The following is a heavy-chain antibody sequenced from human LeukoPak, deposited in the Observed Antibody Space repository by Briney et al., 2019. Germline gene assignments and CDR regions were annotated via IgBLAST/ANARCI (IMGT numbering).Heavy chain of an antibody. D-gene: IGHD6-19*01. J-gene: IGHJ5*02. CDR1: GFTFSSSA. V-gene: IGHV3-23*01. Sequence: GGSLRLSCAASGFTFSSSAMSWVRQVPGKGLEWVSAISGSGGSTYYADSVKSRFTISRDNSKNMLYLQMYSLRADDTAVYYCATFVEVAGTWFGPWGQGTLVTVSS. CDR2: ISGSGGST. CDR3: ATFVEVAGTWFGP.